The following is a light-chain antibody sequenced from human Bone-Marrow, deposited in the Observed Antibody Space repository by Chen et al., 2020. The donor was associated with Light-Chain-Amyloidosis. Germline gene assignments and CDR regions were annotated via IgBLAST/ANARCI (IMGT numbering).Light chain of an antibody. J-gene: IGLJ3*02. CDR2: DDS. CDR1: NIGSTS. V-gene: IGLV3-21*02. Sequence: SYVLTQPSSVSVAPGQTATIAWGGNNIGSTSVHWYQQPPGQAPLLVVYDDSNRTSGIPERLSGSNSGNTATLTISRVEAGDEADYYCQVWDRSSDRPVFGGGTKLTVL. CDR3: QVWDRSSDRPV.